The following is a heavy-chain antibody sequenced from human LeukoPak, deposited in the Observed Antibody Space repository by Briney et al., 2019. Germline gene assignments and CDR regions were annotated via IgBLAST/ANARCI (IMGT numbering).Heavy chain of an antibody. CDR2: IYTSGST. CDR1: GGSISSGSYY. J-gene: IGHJ4*02. D-gene: IGHD3-22*01. CDR3: ARDPNYYDSSGYYSDY. V-gene: IGHV4-61*02. Sequence: SQTLSLTCTVSGGSISSGSYYWSWIRQPAGKGLEWIGRIYTSGSTNYNPSPKSRVTISVDTSKNQFSLKLSSVTAADTAVYYCARDPNYYDSSGYYSDYWGQGTLVTVSS.